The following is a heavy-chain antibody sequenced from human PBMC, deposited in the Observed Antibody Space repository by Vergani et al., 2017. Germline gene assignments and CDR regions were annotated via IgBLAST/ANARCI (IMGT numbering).Heavy chain of an antibody. V-gene: IGHV3-23*01. CDR2: ISGSGGST. CDR1: GFTFSSYA. D-gene: IGHD3-10*01. Sequence: EVQLLESGGGLVQPGGSLRLSCAASGFTFSSYAMSWVRQAPGKGLEWVSAISGSGGSTYYADSVKGRFTISRNNSKNTLYLQMNSLRAEDTAVYYCAKGTMVRGALDCWGQGTLVTVSS. J-gene: IGHJ4*02. CDR3: AKGTMVRGALDC.